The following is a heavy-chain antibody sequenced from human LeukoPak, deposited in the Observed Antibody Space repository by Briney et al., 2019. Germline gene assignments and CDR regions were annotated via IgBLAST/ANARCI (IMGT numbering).Heavy chain of an antibody. CDR1: GASISAYS. D-gene: IGHD3-9*01. CDR3: ARHGRESRYFDWLLYYIDH. Sequence: PSETLSLTCTVSGASISAYSWSWIRQPPGKGLEWIGCIHYSGDTHCNPSLDSRVTLSVDTSKTQFSLKLSSVTAADTAVYYCARHGRESRYFDWLLYYIDHWGQGALVTVSS. V-gene: IGHV4-59*08. CDR2: IHYSGDT. J-gene: IGHJ4*02.